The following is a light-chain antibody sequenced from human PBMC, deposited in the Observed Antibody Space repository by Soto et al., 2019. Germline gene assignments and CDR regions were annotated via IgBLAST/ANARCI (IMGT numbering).Light chain of an antibody. J-gene: IGKJ3*01. Sequence: EIVMTQSPAPLSVSPGEIATLSCSARQSVSSNFTWYQQKPGQAPRLLIYGTSTKTTGIPARFSGSGSGTEFSLTISGLQSGDFAVYCCQQYNNWPLSFGPGTNVDIK. CDR1: QSVSSN. V-gene: IGKV3-15*01. CDR2: GTS. CDR3: QQYNNWPLS.